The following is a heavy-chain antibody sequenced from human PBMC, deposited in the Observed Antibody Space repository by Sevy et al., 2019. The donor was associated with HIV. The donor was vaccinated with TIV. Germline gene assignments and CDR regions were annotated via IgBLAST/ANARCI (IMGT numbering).Heavy chain of an antibody. CDR1: GYTFTNYG. J-gene: IGHJ4*02. CDR2: ISAYNGNT. Sequence: ASVKVSCKASGYTFTNYGITWVRQAPGQGLEWMGWISAYNGNTNYAQKLQGRVTMTTDTFTSTAYMELRSLRSDDTAVYYCARDESSSMIVVDLDYWGQGTLVTVSS. CDR3: ARDESSSMIVVDLDY. V-gene: IGHV1-18*01. D-gene: IGHD3-22*01.